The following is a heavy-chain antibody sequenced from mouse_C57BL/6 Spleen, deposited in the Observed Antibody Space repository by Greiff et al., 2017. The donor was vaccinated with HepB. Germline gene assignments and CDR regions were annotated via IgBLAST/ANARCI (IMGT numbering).Heavy chain of an antibody. Sequence: EVKVVESGGGLVKPGGSLKLSCAASGFTFSDYGMHWVRQAPEKGLEWVAYISSGSSTIYYAGTVKGRFTISRDNAKNTLFLQMTSLRSEDTAMYYCARSGLLGSSPHYYAMDYWGQGTSVTVSS. CDR3: ARSGLLGSSPHYYAMDY. J-gene: IGHJ4*01. CDR2: ISSGSSTI. V-gene: IGHV5-17*01. CDR1: GFTFSDYG. D-gene: IGHD1-1*01.